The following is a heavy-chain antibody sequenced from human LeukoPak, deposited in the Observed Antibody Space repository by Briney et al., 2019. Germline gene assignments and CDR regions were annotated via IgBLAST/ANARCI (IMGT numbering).Heavy chain of an antibody. J-gene: IGHJ4*02. D-gene: IGHD1-7*01. CDR3: ARLYNWNYFQPAGY. CDR1: GYTFTGYY. Sequence: ASVKVSCXASGYTFTGYYMHWVRQAPGQGLEWMGRINPNSGGTNYAHKFQGRGTMTRDTSISTAYMELSRLRSDDTAVYYCARLYNWNYFQPAGYWGQGTLVTVSS. CDR2: INPNSGGT. V-gene: IGHV1-2*06.